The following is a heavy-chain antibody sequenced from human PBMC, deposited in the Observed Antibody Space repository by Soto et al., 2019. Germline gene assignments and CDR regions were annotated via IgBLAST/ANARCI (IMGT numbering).Heavy chain of an antibody. CDR2: ISYDGSNK. Sequence: QVQLVESGGGVVQPGRSLRLSCAASGFTFSSYGMHWVRQAPGKGLEWVAVISYDGSNKYYADSVKGRFTISRDNSKNTLYLQMNSLRAEDTAVYYCAKGSGDYYDSSGPNYYFDYWGQGTLVTVSS. D-gene: IGHD3-22*01. CDR3: AKGSGDYYDSSGPNYYFDY. J-gene: IGHJ4*02. CDR1: GFTFSSYG. V-gene: IGHV3-30*18.